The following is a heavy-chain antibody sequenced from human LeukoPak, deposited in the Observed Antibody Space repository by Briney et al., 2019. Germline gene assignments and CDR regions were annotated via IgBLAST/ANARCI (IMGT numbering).Heavy chain of an antibody. J-gene: IGHJ4*02. Sequence: GGSLRLSCAASGFTFSTYSMNWVRQAPGKGLEWVAVISYDGTIKSYADSAKGRFTISRDNSKNTLYLQMDSLRAEDTAVYYCANIPTYYYSSGSSYWGQGTLVTVSS. D-gene: IGHD3-10*01. CDR1: GFTFSTYS. CDR2: ISYDGTIK. CDR3: ANIPTYYYSSGSSY. V-gene: IGHV3-30*18.